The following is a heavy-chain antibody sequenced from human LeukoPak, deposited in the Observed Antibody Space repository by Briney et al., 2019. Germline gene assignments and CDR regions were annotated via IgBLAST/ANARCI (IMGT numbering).Heavy chain of an antibody. V-gene: IGHV1-46*01. D-gene: IGHD6-19*01. CDR1: GYTFTSYY. CDR2: INPSGGST. Sequence: ASVKVSCEASGYTFTSYYMHWVRQAPGQGLEWMGIINPSGGSTSYAQKFQGRVTMTRDTSTSTVYMELSSLRSEDTAVYYCARDFLSSGWYYYYYMDVWGKGTTVTISS. CDR3: ARDFLSSGWYYYYYMDV. J-gene: IGHJ6*03.